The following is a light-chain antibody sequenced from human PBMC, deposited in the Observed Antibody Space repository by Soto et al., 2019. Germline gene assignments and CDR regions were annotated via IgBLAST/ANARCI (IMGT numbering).Light chain of an antibody. CDR2: WAS. Sequence: DIVMTQSPEYLAVSLGERATINCKSSQSVFYRSYNKDYLAWYRKKPGQPPKVLIYWASTRESGVPDRFSGSGSETDFTLTISSLQAEDVAVYYCQQYYTTPLTFGGGTKVDIK. CDR3: QQYYTTPLT. V-gene: IGKV4-1*01. J-gene: IGKJ4*01. CDR1: QSVFYRSYNKDY.